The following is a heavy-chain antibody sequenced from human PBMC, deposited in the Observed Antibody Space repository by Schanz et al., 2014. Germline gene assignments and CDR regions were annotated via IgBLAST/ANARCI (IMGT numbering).Heavy chain of an antibody. V-gene: IGHV3-30*02. CDR3: AKGRMTATNFFDS. CDR2: IRYDGINK. D-gene: IGHD1-7*01. J-gene: IGHJ4*02. CDR1: GFTFSTTG. Sequence: VRLVESGGGVVQPGGSLRLSCAASGFTFSTTGMHWVRQAPGKGLVWVTYIRYDGINKYYADSVKGRFTISRDNAKNALYLQMNSLRAEDTAVYYCAKGRMTATNFFDSWGQGTLVTVSS.